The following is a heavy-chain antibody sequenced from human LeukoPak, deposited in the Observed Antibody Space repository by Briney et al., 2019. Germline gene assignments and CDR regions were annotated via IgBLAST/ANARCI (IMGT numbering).Heavy chain of an antibody. CDR3: ARDSDSSAYYDFWSGYDAFDI. J-gene: IGHJ3*02. CDR1: GFTFSSYG. V-gene: IGHV3-23*01. CDR2: ITGSGDNT. Sequence: SGGSLRLSCAASGFTFSSYGMGWVRQAPGKGLEWVSAITGSGDNTYYADSVKGRFTISRDNSKNTLYLQMNSLRAEDTAVYYCARDSDSSAYYDFWSGYDAFDIWGQGTMVTVSS. D-gene: IGHD3-3*01.